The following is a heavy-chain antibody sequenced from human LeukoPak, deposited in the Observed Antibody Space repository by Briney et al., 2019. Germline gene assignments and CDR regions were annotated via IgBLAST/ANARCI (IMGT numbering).Heavy chain of an antibody. CDR1: GGSFSGYY. D-gene: IGHD2-21*01. V-gene: IGHV4-34*01. Sequence: SETLSLTCAVYGGSFSGYYWSWIRQPPGKGLEWIGEINHSGSTNYNPSLKSRVTISVDTSKNQFSLKLSSVTAADTAVYYCRRYIVAQDAFDIWGQGTMVTVSS. CDR2: INHSGST. J-gene: IGHJ3*02. CDR3: RRYIVAQDAFDI.